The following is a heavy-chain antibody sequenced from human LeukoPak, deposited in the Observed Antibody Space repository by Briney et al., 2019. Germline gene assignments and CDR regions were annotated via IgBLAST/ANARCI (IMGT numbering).Heavy chain of an antibody. J-gene: IGHJ5*02. CDR2: INPNSGGT. D-gene: IGHD3-10*01. CDR1: GYTFTSYG. V-gene: IGHV1-2*04. CDR3: ARESFLYYYGSGRGNWFDP. Sequence: ASVKVSCKASGYTFTSYGISWVRQAPGQGLEWMGWINPNSGGTNYAQKFQGWVTMTRDTSISTAYMELSRLRSDDTAVYYCARESFLYYYGSGRGNWFDPWGQGTLVTVSS.